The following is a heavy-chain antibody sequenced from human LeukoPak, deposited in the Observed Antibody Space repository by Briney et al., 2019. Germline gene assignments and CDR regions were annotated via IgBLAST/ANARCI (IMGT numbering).Heavy chain of an antibody. CDR3: ARFPMDV. CDR1: GYSISSAYY. Sequence: PSETLSLTCTVSGYSISSAYYWGWIRQSPGKGLEWIGTIYHSGSTYYNPSLKSRVSISLDTSNNHFSLNLSSVTAADTAVYYCARFPMDVWGKGTTVTVSS. CDR2: IYHSGST. J-gene: IGHJ6*03. V-gene: IGHV4-38-2*02.